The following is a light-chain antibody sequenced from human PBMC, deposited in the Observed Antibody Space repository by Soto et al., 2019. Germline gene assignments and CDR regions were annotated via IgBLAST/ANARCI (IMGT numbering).Light chain of an antibody. CDR2: DAS. CDR3: QQYDNLPLRFT. CDR1: QDISNY. V-gene: IGKV1-33*01. J-gene: IGKJ3*01. Sequence: DIQMTQSPSSLSASVGDRVTITCQASQDISNYLNWYQQKPGKAPKLLIYDASNLETGFPSRFSGGGSGTDFTYTISSLQPEDIATYYCQQYDNLPLRFTFGPGTKVDIK.